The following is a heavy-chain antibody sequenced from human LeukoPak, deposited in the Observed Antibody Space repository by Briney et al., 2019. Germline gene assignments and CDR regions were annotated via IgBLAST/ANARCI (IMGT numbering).Heavy chain of an antibody. CDR1: GYTFTYYY. D-gene: IGHD1-26*01. CDR2: INPSGGST. CDR3: ARKAGGSYRLDY. V-gene: IGHV1-46*01. J-gene: IGHJ4*02. Sequence: ASVTVSCKASGYTFTYYYMHWVRRAPGQGLEWMGIINPSGGSTSYAQKFQGRVTMTRDTSTSTVYMELSSLRSEDTAVYYCARKAGGSYRLDYWGQGTLVTVSS.